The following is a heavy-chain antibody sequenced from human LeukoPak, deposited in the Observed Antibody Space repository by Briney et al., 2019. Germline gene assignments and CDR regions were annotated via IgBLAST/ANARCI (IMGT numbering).Heavy chain of an antibody. D-gene: IGHD2-2*03. J-gene: IGHJ6*02. CDR2: ISSSSSYI. Sequence: GGSLRLSCTASGFTFSSYSMNWVRQAPGKGLEWVSSISSSSSYIYNAASMKGRFTISRDNAKNSLYLQMNSLRAEDTAVYYCAREWTLDIVVVPAARHYYGMDVWGQGTTVTVSS. CDR3: AREWTLDIVVVPAARHYYGMDV. CDR1: GFTFSSYS. V-gene: IGHV3-21*01.